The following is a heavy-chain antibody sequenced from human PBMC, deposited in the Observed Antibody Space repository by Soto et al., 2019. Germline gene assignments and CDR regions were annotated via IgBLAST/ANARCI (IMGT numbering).Heavy chain of an antibody. D-gene: IGHD3-16*02. Sequence: QITLKESGPTLVKPTQTLTLTCTFSGFSLSSTRMAVGWIRQPPGKALEWLALIYWDDDKRYSPFLKSRLTITQGPLQNPVGLTTPNMAPVDTARYYCYTIVMAGLGYYFEYLGQGTLVTVSS. J-gene: IGHJ4*01. CDR2: IYWDDDK. V-gene: IGHV2-5*02. CDR3: YTIVMAGLGYYFEY. CDR1: GFSLSSTRMA.